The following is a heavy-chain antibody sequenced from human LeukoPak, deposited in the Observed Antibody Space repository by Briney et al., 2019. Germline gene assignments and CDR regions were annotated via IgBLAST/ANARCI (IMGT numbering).Heavy chain of an antibody. CDR3: ARDPGHSSSWYFGPPYYYYGMDV. CDR1: GGTFSSYA. CDR2: IIPIFGTA. V-gene: IGHV1-69*13. Sequence: WASVTVSCTASGGTFSSYAISWVRQAPGQGLEWMGGIIPIFGTANYAQKFQGRVTITADESTSTAYMELSSLRSEDTAVYYCARDPGHSSSWYFGPPYYYYGMDVWGQGTTVTVSS. J-gene: IGHJ6*02. D-gene: IGHD6-13*01.